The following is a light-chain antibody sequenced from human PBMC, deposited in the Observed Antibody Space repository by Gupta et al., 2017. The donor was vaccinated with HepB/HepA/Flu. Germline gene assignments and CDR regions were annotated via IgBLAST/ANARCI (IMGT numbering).Light chain of an antibody. CDR3: RQDTQLKT. J-gene: IGKJ1*01. Sequence: EIVLTQTPLSSPVTLGQPASISCRSSQSLVHSDGNTYLSWLQQRPGQPPRLLIYKISNRCSGVPDRFSGSGAGTYFTLKSIRGEAEDVGVYYCRQDTQLKTFGQGTKVEIK. V-gene: IGKV2-24*01. CDR1: QSLVHSDGNTY. CDR2: KIS.